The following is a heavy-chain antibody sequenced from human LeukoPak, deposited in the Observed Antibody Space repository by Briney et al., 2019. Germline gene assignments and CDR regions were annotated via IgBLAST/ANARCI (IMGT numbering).Heavy chain of an antibody. V-gene: IGHV4-39*07. D-gene: IGHD1-26*01. J-gene: IGHJ4*02. CDR3: ARDVRGGEPRGYYFDC. Sequence: SETLSLTCTVSGGSISSSSYYWGWIRQPPGKGLEWIGSIYYSGSTYYNPSLKSRVTISVDTSKNQFSLKLSSVTAADTAVYYCARDVRGGEPRGYYFDCWGQGTLVTVSS. CDR1: GGSISSSSYY. CDR2: IYYSGST.